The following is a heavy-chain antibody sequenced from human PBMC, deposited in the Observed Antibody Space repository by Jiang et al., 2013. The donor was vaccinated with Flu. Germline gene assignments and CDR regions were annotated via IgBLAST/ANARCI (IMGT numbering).Heavy chain of an antibody. D-gene: IGHD6-6*01. Sequence: GYSFTSYWISWVRQMPGKGLEWMGRIDPSDSYAKYSPSFQGHVIISADKSISTAYLQWSSLKASDTAMYYCASSLSSSSNYYYYYMDVWGKGTTVTVSS. CDR2: IDPSDSYA. CDR3: ASSLSSSSNYYYYYMDV. V-gene: IGHV5-10-1*01. J-gene: IGHJ6*03. CDR1: GYSFTSYW.